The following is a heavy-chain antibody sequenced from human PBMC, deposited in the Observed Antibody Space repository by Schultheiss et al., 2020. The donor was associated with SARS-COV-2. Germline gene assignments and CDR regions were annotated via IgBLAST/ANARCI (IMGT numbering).Heavy chain of an antibody. D-gene: IGHD3-10*01. CDR2: IGTAGDT. Sequence: GGSLRLSCAASGFTFSSYDMHWVRQATGKGLEWVSAIGTAGDTYYPGSVKGRFTISRENAKNTLYLQMNNLRAVDTATYYCVKDIDELEGVGSFDHWGQGTLVTVSS. J-gene: IGHJ4*02. CDR3: VKDIDELEGVGSFDH. V-gene: IGHV3-13*01. CDR1: GFTFSSYD.